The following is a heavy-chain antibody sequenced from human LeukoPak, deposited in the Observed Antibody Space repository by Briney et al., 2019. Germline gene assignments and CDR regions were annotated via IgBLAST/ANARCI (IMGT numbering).Heavy chain of an antibody. V-gene: IGHV4-59*01. CDR1: GGSISSYY. CDR2: IYYSGST. CDR3: ARDRGYYDSNDDAFDI. D-gene: IGHD3-22*01. Sequence: PSETLSLTCIVSGGSISSYYWSCIRQPPGKGLEWIGYIYYSGSTNYNPSLKSRVTISVDTSKKQFSLKLSSVTAADTAVYYCARDRGYYDSNDDAFDIWGQGTMVTVSS. J-gene: IGHJ3*02.